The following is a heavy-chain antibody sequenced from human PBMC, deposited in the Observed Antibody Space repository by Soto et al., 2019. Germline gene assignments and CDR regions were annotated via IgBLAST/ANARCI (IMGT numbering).Heavy chain of an antibody. CDR2: IIPIFGTT. CDR1: GGTFGSDA. V-gene: IGHV1-69*06. CDR3: ARDRTDSGYYTNWLDP. Sequence: SLKVSCKASGGTFGSDAITWVRQAPGQGLEWVGRIIPIFGTTNYAQNLQGRVTISADKSTLTSYMELHSLTSDDTALYYCARDRTDSGYYTNWLDPWGQGTQVTVSS. J-gene: IGHJ5*02. D-gene: IGHD3-22*01.